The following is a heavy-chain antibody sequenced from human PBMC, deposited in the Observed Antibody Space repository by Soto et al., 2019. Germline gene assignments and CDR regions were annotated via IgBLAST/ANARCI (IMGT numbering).Heavy chain of an antibody. CDR1: GYSFTSYW. V-gene: IGHV5-10-1*01. J-gene: IGHJ6*02. Sequence: GESLKISCKGSGYSFTSYWISWVRQMPGKGLEWMGRIDPSDSYTNYSPSFQGHVTISADKSISTAYLQWSSLKASDTAMYYRARLHDYGDSYYYYGMDVWGQGTTVTVSS. D-gene: IGHD4-17*01. CDR3: ARLHDYGDSYYYYGMDV. CDR2: IDPSDSYT.